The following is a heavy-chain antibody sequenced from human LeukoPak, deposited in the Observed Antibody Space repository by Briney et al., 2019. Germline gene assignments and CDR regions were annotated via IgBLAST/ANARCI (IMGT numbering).Heavy chain of an antibody. V-gene: IGHV3-9*01. D-gene: IGHD1-7*01. Sequence: GGSLRLSCAASGFTFDDYAMHWVRQAPGKGLEGVSGISRNSGTIGYADSVKGRFTISRDNAKNSLYLQMHSLRAEDTAFYFCAKDVTGTGAFDIWGQGTMVTVSS. J-gene: IGHJ3*02. CDR1: GFTFDDYA. CDR3: AKDVTGTGAFDI. CDR2: ISRNSGTI.